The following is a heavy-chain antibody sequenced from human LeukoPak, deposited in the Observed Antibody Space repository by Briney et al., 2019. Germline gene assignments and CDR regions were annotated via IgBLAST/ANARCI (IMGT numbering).Heavy chain of an antibody. CDR3: ARYGSGSYYNLFDY. D-gene: IGHD3-10*01. J-gene: IGHJ4*02. CDR1: GFTLSDYY. CDR2: IRSSSDYNI. V-gene: IGHV3-11*01. Sequence: GSLRLSCAASGFTLSDYYMSWIRQTPGKGLEWLSYIRSSSDYNIYYADSVKGRFTISRDNANNSLYLQLNGLRADDTAVYYCARYGSGSYYNLFDYWGQGTLVTVSS.